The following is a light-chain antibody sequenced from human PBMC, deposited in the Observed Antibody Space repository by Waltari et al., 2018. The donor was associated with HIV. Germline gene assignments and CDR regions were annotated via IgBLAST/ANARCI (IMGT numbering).Light chain of an antibody. J-gene: IGLJ2*01. Sequence: QSALTQPASVSGSPGQSTTLPCFGTNSDIGTSTYVSWYQQHPGKVPTLLIYEVANRPSGISHRFSGSKSGNTAYLTLSGLQAEDEADYYCSSYTPTSFVVFGGGTKLTVL. CDR2: EVA. CDR1: NSDIGTSTY. CDR3: SSYTPTSFVV. V-gene: IGLV2-14*01.